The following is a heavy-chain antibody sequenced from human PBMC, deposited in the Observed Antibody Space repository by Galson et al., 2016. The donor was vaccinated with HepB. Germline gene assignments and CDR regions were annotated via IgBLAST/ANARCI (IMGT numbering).Heavy chain of an antibody. V-gene: IGHV3-11*06. CDR3: ARDLGPHQGPIGLPPGTLLQEHL. CDR1: GFSFSDYY. CDR2: ISDNNTYA. D-gene: IGHD3-16*01. J-gene: IGHJ6*01. Sequence: SLRLSCAASGFSFSDYYMNCVRQAPGKGLEWVSYISDNNTYANYADSVKGRFTNSRDNAKNSLYLQMNSLRAEDRAVYYCARDLGPHQGPIGLPPGTLLQEHLWG.